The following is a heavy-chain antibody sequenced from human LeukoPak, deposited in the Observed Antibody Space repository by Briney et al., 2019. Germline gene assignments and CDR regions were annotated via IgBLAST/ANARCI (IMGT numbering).Heavy chain of an antibody. V-gene: IGHV3-23*01. CDR2: ISGSGGST. J-gene: IGHJ4*02. Sequence: GGSLRLSCAASGFTFSSYAMSWVRPAPGKGLEWVSAISGSGGSTYYADSVKGRFTISRDNSKNTLYLQMNSLRAEDTAVYYCAKGSIVVVVAAWVDFDYWGQGTLVTVSS. CDR3: AKGSIVVVVAAWVDFDY. D-gene: IGHD2-15*01. CDR1: GFTFSSYA.